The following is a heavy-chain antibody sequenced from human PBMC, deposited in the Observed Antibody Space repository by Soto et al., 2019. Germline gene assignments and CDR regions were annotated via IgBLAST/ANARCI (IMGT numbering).Heavy chain of an antibody. J-gene: IGHJ4*02. Sequence: GSLRLSCAASGFTFSSYGMHWVRQAPGKGLEWVAVISYDGSNKYYADSVKGRFTISRDNSKNTLYLQMNSLRAEDTAVYYCAKEISSWLDYWGQGTLVTVSS. D-gene: IGHD6-13*01. CDR2: ISYDGSNK. V-gene: IGHV3-30*18. CDR3: AKEISSWLDY. CDR1: GFTFSSYG.